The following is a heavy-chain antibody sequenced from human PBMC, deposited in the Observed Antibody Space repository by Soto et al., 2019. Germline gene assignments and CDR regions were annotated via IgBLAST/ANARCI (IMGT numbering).Heavy chain of an antibody. V-gene: IGHV1-8*01. CDR1: GYTFTSYD. CDR3: ARDPGYSSGWYHTYYYYGMDV. J-gene: IGHJ6*02. CDR2: MNPNSGNT. Sequence: GASVEVSCKASGYTFTSYDINWVRQATGQGLEWMGWMNPNSGNTGYAQKFQGRVTMTRNTSISTAYMELSSLSSEDTAVYYCARDPGYSSGWYHTYYYYGMDVWGQGTTVTVSS. D-gene: IGHD6-19*01.